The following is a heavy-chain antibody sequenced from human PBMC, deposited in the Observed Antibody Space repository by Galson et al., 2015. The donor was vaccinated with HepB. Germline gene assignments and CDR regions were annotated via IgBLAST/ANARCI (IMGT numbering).Heavy chain of an antibody. J-gene: IGHJ6*02. CDR2: ISYDGSNK. CDR1: GFTFSSYG. CDR3: AKDVLLVGATWAFTSTYYYYGMDV. Sequence: SLRLSCAASGFTFSSYGMHWVRQAPGKGLEWVAVISYDGSNKYYADSVKGRFTISRDNSKNTLYLQMNSLRAEDTAVYYCAKDVLLVGATWAFTSTYYYYGMDVWGQGTTVTVSS. D-gene: IGHD1-26*01. V-gene: IGHV3-30*18.